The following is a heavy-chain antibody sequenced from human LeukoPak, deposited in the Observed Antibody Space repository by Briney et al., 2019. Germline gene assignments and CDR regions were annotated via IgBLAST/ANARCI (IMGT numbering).Heavy chain of an antibody. CDR1: GYTFTSYA. Sequence: ASVKVSCKASGYTFTSYAITWLRQAPGQGPEWMGWFSTYNGNKNYAQKRQGRVTMTADTSTSTAYMELKNLESDDTAVYYCARGSGGGEPNDYWDQGTLVSVSS. V-gene: IGHV1-18*01. CDR2: FSTYNGNK. CDR3: ARGSGGGEPNDY. J-gene: IGHJ4*02. D-gene: IGHD2-21*01.